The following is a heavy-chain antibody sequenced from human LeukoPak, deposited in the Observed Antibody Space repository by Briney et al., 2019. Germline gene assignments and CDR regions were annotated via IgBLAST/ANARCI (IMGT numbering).Heavy chain of an antibody. Sequence: SETLSLTCTVSGYSISSGYYWGWIRLPPGKGLEWIGSIYHSGSTYYNPSLKSRVTISVDTSKNQFSLKLSSVTAADTALYYCAKSSYRIFDYWGQGTLVTVSS. CDR3: AKSSYRIFDY. D-gene: IGHD2-15*01. CDR1: GYSISSGYY. V-gene: IGHV4-38-2*02. J-gene: IGHJ4*02. CDR2: IYHSGST.